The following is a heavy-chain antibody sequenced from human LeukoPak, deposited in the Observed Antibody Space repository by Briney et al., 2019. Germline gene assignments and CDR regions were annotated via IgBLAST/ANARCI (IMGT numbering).Heavy chain of an antibody. D-gene: IGHD2-2*01. CDR1: GFTFSSYA. CDR2: ISGSGGST. CDR3: ARSGMGVVPAAPGY. J-gene: IGHJ4*02. V-gene: IGHV3-23*01. Sequence: PGGSLRLSCAASGFTFSSYAMSWVRQAPGKGLEWVSAISGSGGSTYYADSVKGRFTISRDNSKNTLYLQMNSLKAEDTAVYYCARSGMGVVPAAPGYWGQGTLVTVSS.